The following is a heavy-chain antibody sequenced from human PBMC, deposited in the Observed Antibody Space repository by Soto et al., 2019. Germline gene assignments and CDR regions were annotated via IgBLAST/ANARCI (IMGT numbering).Heavy chain of an antibody. CDR1: GGTFSKYT. J-gene: IGHJ4*02. Sequence: QVPLVQSGAEVKKPGSSVKVSCKASGGTFSKYTITWVRQAPGQGLEWVGGIIPIVGTANYAQKFQGRITITADESTSTAYMELSSLKSEDTAVYYCARPRGGRIRFLEPFDFWGQGTLVTVSS. CDR3: ARPRGGRIRFLEPFDF. D-gene: IGHD3-3*01. CDR2: IIPIVGTA. V-gene: IGHV1-69*01.